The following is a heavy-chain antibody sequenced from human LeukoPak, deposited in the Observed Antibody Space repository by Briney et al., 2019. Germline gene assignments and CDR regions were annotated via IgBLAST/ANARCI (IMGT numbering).Heavy chain of an antibody. D-gene: IGHD6-19*01. J-gene: IGHJ4*02. V-gene: IGHV3-7*01. CDR2: INQDGSEK. CDR3: AKDRAVAGFFDY. CDR1: GFTFSNYW. Sequence: GGSLRLSCAGSGFTFSNYWMTWVRQAPGKGLEWVANINQDGSEKYYVDSVKGRFTISRDNSKNTLYLQMNSLRAEDTAVYYCAKDRAVAGFFDYWGQGTLVTVSS.